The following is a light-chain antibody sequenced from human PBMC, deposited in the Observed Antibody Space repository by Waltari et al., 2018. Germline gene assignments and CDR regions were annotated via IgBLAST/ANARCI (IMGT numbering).Light chain of an antibody. CDR2: EGS. V-gene: IGLV2-23*01. CDR3: CSYTGSSTLWV. J-gene: IGLJ3*02. Sequence: QSALPQPASVSGSPGQSITISCTGTSSDVASYNLVSWYQQHPGKAPKFMIYEGSKRPSGVSNRFSGSKSGNTASLTISGLQAEDEADYYCCSYTGSSTLWVFGGGTKLTVL. CDR1: SSDVASYNL.